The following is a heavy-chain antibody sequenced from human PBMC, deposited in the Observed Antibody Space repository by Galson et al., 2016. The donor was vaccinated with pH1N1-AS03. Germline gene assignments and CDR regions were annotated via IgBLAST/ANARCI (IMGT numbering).Heavy chain of an antibody. D-gene: IGHD1-1*01. CDR3: ARALGGFYNFDAFTI. CDR1: GYTFTGHY. Sequence: VKVSFKASGYTFTGHYVHWLRQAPGQGLEWMGWINPKTGGTKSAQKFQSWVSMTSDTSIRTVYMDLRMLTSVDTAVYYCARALGGFYNFDAFTIWGQGTLVSVSS. J-gene: IGHJ3*02. V-gene: IGHV1-2*04. CDR2: INPKTGGT.